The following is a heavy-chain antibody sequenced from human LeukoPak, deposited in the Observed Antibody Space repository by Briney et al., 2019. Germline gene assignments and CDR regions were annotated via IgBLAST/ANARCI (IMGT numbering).Heavy chain of an antibody. V-gene: IGHV4-39*01. CDR2: IYYSGST. Sequence: KSSETLSLTCTVSGGSISSSSYYWGWLRQPPGQGLEWIGSIYYSGSTYYNPSLKSRVTISVDTSKNQFSLKLSSVTAADTAVYYCARIVVVTATDYFDYWGQGTLVTVSS. CDR3: ARIVVVTATDYFDY. D-gene: IGHD2-15*01. CDR1: GGSISSSSYY. J-gene: IGHJ4*02.